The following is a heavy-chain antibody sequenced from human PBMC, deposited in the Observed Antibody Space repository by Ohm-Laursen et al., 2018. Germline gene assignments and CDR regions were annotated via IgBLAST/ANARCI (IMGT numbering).Heavy chain of an antibody. CDR1: GGSISSYY. CDR3: ARGTRWFGSYYDY. D-gene: IGHD3-10*01. V-gene: IGHV4-59*01. Sequence: GTLSLTCTVSGGSISSYYWSWIRQPPGKGLEWIGYIHYSGTTNYNSFLKSRVTISVDTSKNQFSLKLSSVTAADTAVYYCARGTRWFGSYYDYWGQGSLVTVSP. J-gene: IGHJ4*02. CDR2: IHYSGTT.